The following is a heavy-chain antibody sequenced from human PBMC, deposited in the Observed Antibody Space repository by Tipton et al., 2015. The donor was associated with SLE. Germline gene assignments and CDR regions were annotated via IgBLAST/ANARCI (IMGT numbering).Heavy chain of an antibody. J-gene: IGHJ4*02. CDR3: ARERWNYDFWSGPHYFDS. D-gene: IGHD3-3*01. CDR2: IYHGGTT. Sequence: TLSLTCAVSGYSISSDYYWVWFRPPPGKGLEWIGTIYHGGTTYYNPSLKSRLVISLDPSKNHFSMRLSSVTAADTAVYYCARERWNYDFWSGPHYFDSWGQGTLVTVSS. V-gene: IGHV4-38-2*02. CDR1: GYSISSDYY.